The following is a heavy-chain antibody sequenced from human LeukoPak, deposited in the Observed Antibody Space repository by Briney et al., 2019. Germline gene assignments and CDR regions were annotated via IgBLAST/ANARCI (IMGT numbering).Heavy chain of an antibody. D-gene: IGHD3-3*01. V-gene: IGHV4-61*02. CDR3: ASKNPYDFWSGYLEDY. Sequence: SETLSLTCIVSGGSISSGSYYWSWIRQPAGKGLEWIGRIYTSGSTNYNPSLKSRVTISVDTSKNQFSLKLSSVTAADTAVYYCASKNPYDFWSGYLEDYWGQGTLVTVSS. CDR2: IYTSGST. CDR1: GGSISSGSYY. J-gene: IGHJ4*02.